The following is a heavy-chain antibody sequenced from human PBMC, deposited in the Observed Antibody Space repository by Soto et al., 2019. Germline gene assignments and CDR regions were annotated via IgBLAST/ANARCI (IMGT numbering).Heavy chain of an antibody. CDR3: ARGREYYDFWSGYSTFDY. CDR1: GFTFSSYA. D-gene: IGHD3-3*01. J-gene: IGHJ4*02. CDR2: ISYDGSNK. V-gene: IGHV3-30-3*01. Sequence: GGSLRLSCAASGFTFSSYAMHWVRQAPGKGLEWVAVISYDGSNKYYADSVKGRFTISRDNSKNTLYLQMNSLRAEDTAVYYCARGREYYDFWSGYSTFDYWGQGTLVTVS.